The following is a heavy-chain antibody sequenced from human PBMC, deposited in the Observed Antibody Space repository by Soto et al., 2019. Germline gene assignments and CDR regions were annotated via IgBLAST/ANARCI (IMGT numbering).Heavy chain of an antibody. Sequence: PSQTLSLTCAISGDSVSSNSAAWNWIRQSPSRGLEWLGRTYYRSTWYNGYAVSVKGRITINPDISKNQFSLQLNSVTPEDTAVYYCAVSTGAGSMGYFYHWGQGTLVTVSS. CDR1: GDSVSSNSAA. V-gene: IGHV6-1*01. CDR3: AVSTGAGSMGYFYH. D-gene: IGHD3-9*01. CDR2: TYYRSTWYN. J-gene: IGHJ4*02.